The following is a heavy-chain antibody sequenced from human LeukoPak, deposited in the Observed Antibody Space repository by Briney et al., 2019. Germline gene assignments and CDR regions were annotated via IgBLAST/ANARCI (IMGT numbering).Heavy chain of an antibody. CDR3: ASRNPPPSYYDFWSGYYRTDYYYYGMDV. D-gene: IGHD3-3*01. J-gene: IGHJ6*02. CDR1: GFTFSSYA. V-gene: IGHV3-30-3*01. Sequence: GGSLRLSCAASGFTFSSYAMHWVRQAPGKGLEWVAVISYDGSNKYYADSVKGRFTISRDNSKNTLYLQMNSLRAEDTAVYYCASRNPPPSYYDFWSGYYRTDYYYYGMDVWGQGTTVTVSS. CDR2: ISYDGSNK.